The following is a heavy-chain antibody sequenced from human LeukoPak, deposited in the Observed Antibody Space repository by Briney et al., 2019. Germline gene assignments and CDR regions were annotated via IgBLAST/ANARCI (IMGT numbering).Heavy chain of an antibody. J-gene: IGHJ6*03. D-gene: IGHD5-18*01. CDR1: GFTVSSNY. Sequence: PGGSLRLSCAASGFTVSSNYMSWVRQAPGKGLEWVSVIYSGGSTYCADSVKGRFTISRDNSKNTLYLQMNSLRAEDTAVYYCASGYSYPYYYMDVWGKGTTVTVSS. CDR2: IYSGGST. CDR3: ASGYSYPYYYMDV. V-gene: IGHV3-53*01.